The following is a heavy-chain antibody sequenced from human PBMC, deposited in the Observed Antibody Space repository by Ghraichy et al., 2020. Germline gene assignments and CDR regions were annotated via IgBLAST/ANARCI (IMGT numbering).Heavy chain of an antibody. CDR3: ASRAIVGAFFDF. CDR1: GDSISSYY. CDR2: IYYSGST. V-gene: IGHV4-59*08. J-gene: IGHJ4*02. D-gene: IGHD1-26*01. Sequence: GSLSLTCTVSGDSISSYYWSWIRQSPGKGLEWIGYIYYSGSTNYNPSLKSRVTISVDTSKSQFSLKLSSVTAADTAVYYCASRAIVGAFFDFWGQGALVTVSS.